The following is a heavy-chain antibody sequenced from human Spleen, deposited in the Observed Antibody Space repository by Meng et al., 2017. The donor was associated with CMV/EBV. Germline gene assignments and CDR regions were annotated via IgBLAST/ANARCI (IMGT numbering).Heavy chain of an antibody. CDR1: GYTFTVYY. D-gene: IGHD2-15*01. V-gene: IGHV1-2*07. Sequence: ASVKVSCKASGYTFTVYYMHWVRQAPGQGLEWMGWISPDSGATKYAHKFQGRVTMNRDKAITAVYMEVSSLTSDDTAIYYCLMTAWYSYGMDVWGPGTTVTVSS. CDR3: LMTAWYSYGMDV. CDR2: ISPDSGAT. J-gene: IGHJ6*02.